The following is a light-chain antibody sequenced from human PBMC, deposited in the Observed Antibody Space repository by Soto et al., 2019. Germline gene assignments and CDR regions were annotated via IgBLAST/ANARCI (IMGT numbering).Light chain of an antibody. Sequence: EIVLTQSSGTLSLSPGERVTLSCRASQSVSSNYLAWYQQKSCQAPRLLIYRASTRATGITDRFSGSGSGTDFSLINSRLEPEDSAVYYSQQYAASPLTFGGGTKLEIK. CDR1: QSVSSNY. V-gene: IGKV3-20*01. CDR3: QQYAASPLT. J-gene: IGKJ4*01. CDR2: RAS.